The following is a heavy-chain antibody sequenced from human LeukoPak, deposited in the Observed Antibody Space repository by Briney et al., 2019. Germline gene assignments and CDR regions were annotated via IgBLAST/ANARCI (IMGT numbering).Heavy chain of an antibody. D-gene: IGHD2-15*01. J-gene: IGHJ6*04. CDR3: ARALSKDIVVVVAAEMDV. V-gene: IGHV1-8*02. CDR2: MNPNSGNT. CDR1: GYTFTSYG. Sequence: ASVKVSCKASGYTFTSYGISWVRQATGQGLEWMGWMNPNSGNTGYAQKFQGRVTMTRNTSISTAYMELSSLRSEDTAVYYCARALSKDIVVVVAAEMDVWGKGTTVTVSS.